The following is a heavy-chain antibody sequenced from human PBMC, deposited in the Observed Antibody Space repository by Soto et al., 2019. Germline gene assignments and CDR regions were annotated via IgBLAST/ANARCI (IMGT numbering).Heavy chain of an antibody. J-gene: IGHJ3*02. D-gene: IGHD3-3*01. Sequence: DSVKVSCKASGYTFTGYYMHWVRQAPGQGLEWMGWINPNSGGTNYAQKFQGWVTMTRDTSISTAYMELSRLRSDDTAVYYCAREAIFGVVIPYEDDAFDIWGQGTMVTVSS. CDR2: INPNSGGT. CDR1: GYTFTGYY. V-gene: IGHV1-2*04. CDR3: AREAIFGVVIPYEDDAFDI.